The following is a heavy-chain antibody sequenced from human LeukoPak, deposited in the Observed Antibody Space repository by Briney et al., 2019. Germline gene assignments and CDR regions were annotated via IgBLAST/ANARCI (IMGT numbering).Heavy chain of an antibody. D-gene: IGHD1-7*01. V-gene: IGHV3-7*01. CDR2: IKQDGSEK. Sequence: GGSLRLSCAASGFTFSSYWMSWVRQAPGKGLEWVANIKQDGSEKYYVDSVKGRFTISRDNAKNSLYLQMNSLRAEDTAVYYCARDFWNSGRGFDYWGQGTLVTVSS. CDR1: GFTFSSYW. J-gene: IGHJ4*02. CDR3: ARDFWNSGRGFDY.